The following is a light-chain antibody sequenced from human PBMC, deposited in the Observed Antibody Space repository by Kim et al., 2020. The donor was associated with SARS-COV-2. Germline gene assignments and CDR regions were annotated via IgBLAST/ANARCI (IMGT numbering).Light chain of an antibody. Sequence: VAVGQTVRITCQGDSLRSYYATWYQQKPGQAPILVIYGKNNRPSGIPDRFSGSSAGNTASLTITGTQAGDEADYYCNSRDSNDNVVFGGGTKLTVL. V-gene: IGLV3-19*01. CDR2: GKN. J-gene: IGLJ2*01. CDR1: SLRSYY. CDR3: NSRDSNDNVV.